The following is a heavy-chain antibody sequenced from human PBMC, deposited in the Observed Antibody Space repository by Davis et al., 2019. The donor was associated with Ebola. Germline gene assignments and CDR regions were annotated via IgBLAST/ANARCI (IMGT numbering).Heavy chain of an antibody. CDR3: AREGDSPGPDLDY. CDR1: GGTFSSYA. J-gene: IGHJ4*02. D-gene: IGHD2-8*02. Sequence: SVKVSCKASGGTFSSYAISWVRQAPGQGLEWMGGIIPIFGTANYAQKFQGRVTIMADESTSTGYMELSSLRSEDTAVYYCAREGDSPGPDLDYWGQGTLVTVSS. CDR2: IIPIFGTA. V-gene: IGHV1-69*13.